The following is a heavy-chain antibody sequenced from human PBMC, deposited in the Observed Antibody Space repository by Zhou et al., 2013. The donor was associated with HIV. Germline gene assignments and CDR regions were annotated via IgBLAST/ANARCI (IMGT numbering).Heavy chain of an antibody. CDR1: GYTFIGYY. D-gene: IGHD3-3*01. CDR3: ARVTDFWTKPYFDY. J-gene: IGHJ4*02. V-gene: IGHV1-2*02. CDR2: INPNSGGT. Sequence: QVQLVQSGAEVKKPGASVKVSCKASGYTFIGYYMHWVRQAPGQGLEWVGWINPNSGGTNYAQKFQGRVTLTRDTSISTAYMELSSLRSDDTAVYYCARVTDFWTKPYFDYWGQGTLVTVSS.